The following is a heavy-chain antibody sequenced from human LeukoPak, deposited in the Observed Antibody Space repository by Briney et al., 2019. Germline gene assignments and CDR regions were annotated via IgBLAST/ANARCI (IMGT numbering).Heavy chain of an antibody. V-gene: IGHV3-53*01. CDR2: IYSGGST. CDR3: AREGYYYDSSGYYYYYYYMDV. D-gene: IGHD3-22*01. CDR1: GFTVSSNY. J-gene: IGHJ6*03. Sequence: PGGSLRLSCAASGFTVSSNYMSWVRQAPGKGLEWVSVIYSGGSTYYADSVKGRFTISRDNAKNSLYLQMNSLRAEDTAVYYCAREGYYYDSSGYYYYYYYMDVWGKGTTVTISS.